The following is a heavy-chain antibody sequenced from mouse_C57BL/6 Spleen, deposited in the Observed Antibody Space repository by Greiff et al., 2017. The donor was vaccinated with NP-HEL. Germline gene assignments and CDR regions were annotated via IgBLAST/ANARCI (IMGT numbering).Heavy chain of an antibody. CDR2: IWPGGGT. J-gene: IGHJ4*01. CDR1: GFSFTSYA. V-gene: IGHV2-9-1*01. D-gene: IGHD4-1*01. CDR3: ARTGTYAMDY. Sequence: VQLQESGPGLVAPSQSLSITCTVSGFSFTSYAISWVRQPPGKGLEWLGVIWPGGGTNYNSALKSRLSISKDNSKSQVFLKMHSLQTDDTARYYCARTGTYAMDYWGQGTSVTVSS.